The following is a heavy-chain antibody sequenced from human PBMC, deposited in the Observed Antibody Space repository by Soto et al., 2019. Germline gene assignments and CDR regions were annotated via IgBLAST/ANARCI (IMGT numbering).Heavy chain of an antibody. CDR2: IDPSDSYT. CDR3: ARPRNYDSSGYALDY. D-gene: IGHD3-22*01. J-gene: IGHJ4*02. Sequence: GESLKISCKGSGYSFTSYWISWVRQMPGKGLEWMGRIDPSDSYTNYSPSFQGHATISADKSISTAYLQWSSLKASDTAMYYCARPRNYDSSGYALDYWGQGTLVTVYS. CDR1: GYSFTSYW. V-gene: IGHV5-10-1*01.